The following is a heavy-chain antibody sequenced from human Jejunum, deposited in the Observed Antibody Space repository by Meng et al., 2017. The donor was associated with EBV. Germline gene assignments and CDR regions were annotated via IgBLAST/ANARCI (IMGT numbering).Heavy chain of an antibody. CDR2: TYSSANT. D-gene: IGHD2-8*02. CDR3: ARHDCPGAVCLGPFDS. CDR1: GASMNDRNYF. Sequence: HLQLKESGPGLVKPSETLSLTCNVSGASMNDRNYFWAWIRQPPWKGLEWIGNTYSSANTYYNPSLKSRVTISVDTSKNQFSLKLISVTAADTAVYFCARHDCPGAVCLGPFDSWGQGILVTVSS. V-gene: IGHV4-39*01. J-gene: IGHJ4*02.